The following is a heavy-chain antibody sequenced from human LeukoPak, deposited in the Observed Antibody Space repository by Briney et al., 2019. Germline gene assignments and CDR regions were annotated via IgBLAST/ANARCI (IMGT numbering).Heavy chain of an antibody. V-gene: IGHV3-21*01. J-gene: IGHJ5*02. D-gene: IGHD1-1*01. CDR3: ARDGGTGTLGGWFDP. CDR1: GFTFSSYS. CDR2: ISSSSSYI. Sequence: GSLRLSCAASGFTFSSYSMNWVRQAPGKGLEWVSSISSSSSYIYYADSVKGRFTISRDNAKNSLYLQMNSLRAEDTAVYYCARDGGTGTLGGWFDPWGQGTLVTVSS.